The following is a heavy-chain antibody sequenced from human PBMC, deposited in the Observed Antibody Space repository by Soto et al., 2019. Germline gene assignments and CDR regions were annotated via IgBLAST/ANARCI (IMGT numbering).Heavy chain of an antibody. J-gene: IGHJ4*02. CDR2: ISPMFGAA. CDR1: GGTFNTYA. CDR3: AREVQVHTPAFVY. D-gene: IGHD3-10*01. V-gene: IGHV1-69*19. Sequence: QVQLVQSGAEMKKPGSSVKVSCQSSGGTFNTYAMNWVRQAPGQGPEWMGDISPMFGAANYAPKFQGRVTITAADSTGKSYMRLSRLPSEDTALYFCAREVQVHTPAFVYWGQGTLVTVSS.